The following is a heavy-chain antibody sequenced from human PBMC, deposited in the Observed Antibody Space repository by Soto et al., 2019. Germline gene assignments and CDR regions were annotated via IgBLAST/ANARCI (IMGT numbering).Heavy chain of an antibody. J-gene: IGHJ3*02. Sequence: QLHLVQSGAVVKKPGASVTVSCSASGYPVTAYYMHWVRQAPGRGLEWMGGINPATGAAKYTQTVQGRVTLTRDPSTRTVFMELSGLTSEDTAVFYCARGGGVGVAGSAAFDMWGQGTLVTVSS. CDR1: GYPVTAYY. D-gene: IGHD3-3*01. V-gene: IGHV1-2*02. CDR3: ARGGGVGVAGSAAFDM. CDR2: INPATGAA.